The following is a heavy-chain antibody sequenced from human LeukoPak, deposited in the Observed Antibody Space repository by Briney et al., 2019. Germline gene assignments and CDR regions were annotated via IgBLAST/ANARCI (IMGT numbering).Heavy chain of an antibody. CDR1: GGSISSSSYY. V-gene: IGHV4-39*02. CDR2: IYYSGST. Sequence: SETLSLTCTVSGGSISSSSYYWGWIRQPPGKGLEWIGSIYYSGSTYYNPSLKSRVTISVDTSKYQFSLKLSSVTAADTAVYYCAKDPARGQWLVRGVFDYWGQGTLVTVSS. D-gene: IGHD6-19*01. CDR3: AKDPARGQWLVRGVFDY. J-gene: IGHJ4*02.